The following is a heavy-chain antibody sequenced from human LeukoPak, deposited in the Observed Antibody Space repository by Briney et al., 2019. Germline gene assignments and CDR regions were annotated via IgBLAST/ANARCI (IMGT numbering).Heavy chain of an antibody. D-gene: IGHD2/OR15-2a*01. J-gene: IGHJ6*02. CDR3: SRASPGAIYYYGMDV. V-gene: IGHV4-59*01. CDR2: TFNSGST. Sequence: SETLSLTCTVSGASISKSYWNCIRPPPGKELEWVGCTFNSGSTRYNPSLGSRVTISEDTSRNQFSLRLTSVTAADTATYYCSRASPGAIYYYGMDVWGHGTTVTVSS. CDR1: GASISKSY.